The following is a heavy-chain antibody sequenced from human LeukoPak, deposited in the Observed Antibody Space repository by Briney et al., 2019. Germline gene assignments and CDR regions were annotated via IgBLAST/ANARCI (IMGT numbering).Heavy chain of an antibody. CDR2: ISYDGSNK. D-gene: IGHD7-27*01. J-gene: IGHJ4*02. V-gene: IGHV3-30*03. CDR3: AREGWSWGSSYFDY. CDR1: GFTFSSYG. Sequence: GGSLRLSCAASGFTFSSYGMHWVRQAPGKGLEWVAVISYDGSNKYYADSVKGRFTISRDNSKNTLYLQMNSLRAEDTAVYYCAREGWSWGSSYFDYWGQGTLVTVSS.